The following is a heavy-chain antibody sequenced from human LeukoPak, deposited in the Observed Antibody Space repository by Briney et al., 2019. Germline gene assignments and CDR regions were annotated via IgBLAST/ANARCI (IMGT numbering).Heavy chain of an antibody. D-gene: IGHD3-10*01. Sequence: GGSLRLSCAASGFIFSSYAINWVRRAPGQGLGWVSYISSSSSTIYYADSVKGRFTISRDNSKNSLYLQMNSVRAEDTAVYYCARSAPYYYGSGSYSPDYWGQGTLVTVSS. CDR1: GFIFSSYA. J-gene: IGHJ4*02. CDR2: ISSSSSTI. V-gene: IGHV3-48*01. CDR3: ARSAPYYYGSGSYSPDY.